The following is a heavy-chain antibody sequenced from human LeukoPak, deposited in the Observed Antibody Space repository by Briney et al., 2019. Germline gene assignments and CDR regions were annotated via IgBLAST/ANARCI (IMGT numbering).Heavy chain of an antibody. CDR1: GYTLTELS. V-gene: IGHV1-24*01. D-gene: IGHD3-22*01. Sequence: ASVKVSCKVSGYTLTELSMHWVRQAPGKGLEWMGGFDPEDGETIYAQKFQGRVTMTEDTSTDTAYMELSSLRSGDTAVYYCATVTYDSSGYYLHFDYWGQGTLVTVSS. CDR2: FDPEDGET. CDR3: ATVTYDSSGYYLHFDY. J-gene: IGHJ4*02.